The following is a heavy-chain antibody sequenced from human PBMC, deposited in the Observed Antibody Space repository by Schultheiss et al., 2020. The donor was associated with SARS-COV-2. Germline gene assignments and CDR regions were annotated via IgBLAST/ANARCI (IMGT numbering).Heavy chain of an antibody. CDR3: AREGRDGHNWDAFDI. J-gene: IGHJ3*02. D-gene: IGHD5-24*01. CDR2: IWYDGSNK. V-gene: IGHV3-33*08. CDR1: GFTFSDYW. Sequence: GESLKISCAASGFTFSDYWMHWVRQAPGKGLEWVAVIWYDGSNKYYADSVKGRFTISRDNSKNTLYLQMNSLRAEDTAVYYCAREGRDGHNWDAFDIWGQGTMVTVSS.